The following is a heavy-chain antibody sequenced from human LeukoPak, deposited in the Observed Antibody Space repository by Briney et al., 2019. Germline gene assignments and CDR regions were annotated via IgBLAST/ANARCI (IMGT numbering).Heavy chain of an antibody. CDR3: ARDPGNRSLLWFGELYPT. CDR1: GGSISSSSYY. Sequence: SETLSLTCTVSGGSISSSSYYWAWIRRPPGKGLEWIGEINHSGSTNYNPSLKSRVTISVDTSKNQFSLKLSSVTAADTAVYYCARDPGNRSLLWFGELYPTWGQGTLVTVSS. D-gene: IGHD3-10*01. J-gene: IGHJ4*02. V-gene: IGHV4-39*07. CDR2: INHSGST.